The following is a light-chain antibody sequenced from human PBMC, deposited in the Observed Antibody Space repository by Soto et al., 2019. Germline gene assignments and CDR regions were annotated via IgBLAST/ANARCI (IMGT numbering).Light chain of an antibody. J-gene: IGKJ4*01. CDR2: RTF. Sequence: EIVLTQSPGTLSLSPGERATLSCRASQSIASSYLAWYQQKPGQPPRLLLYRTFNWATGIPDRFSASGSGTDFTLTISRLEPEDFAVYFCQQFSRPPLTFGGGTKVEI. CDR1: QSIASSY. V-gene: IGKV3-20*01. CDR3: QQFSRPPLT.